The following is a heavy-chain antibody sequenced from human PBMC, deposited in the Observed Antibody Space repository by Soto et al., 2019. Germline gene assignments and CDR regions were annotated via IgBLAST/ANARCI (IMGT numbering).Heavy chain of an antibody. CDR2: INPSGGST. CDR3: ASEVVPAAMSTGIAAAGCFDY. V-gene: IGHV1-46*03. CDR1: GYTFTSYY. D-gene: IGHD2-2*01. Sequence: ASVKVSCKASGYTFTSYYMHWVRQAPEQGHEWIGIINPSGGSTSYAQKFQGRVTMTRDTSTSTVYMELSSLRSEDTAVYYCASEVVPAAMSTGIAAAGCFDYWGQGTLVTVSS. J-gene: IGHJ4*02.